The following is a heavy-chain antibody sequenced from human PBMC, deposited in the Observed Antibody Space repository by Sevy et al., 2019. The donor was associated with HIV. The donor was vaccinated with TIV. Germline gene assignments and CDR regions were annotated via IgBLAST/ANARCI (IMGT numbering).Heavy chain of an antibody. D-gene: IGHD1-26*01. CDR3: AKEGGATTDRYYDYGMDV. CDR1: GFTFSSYG. Sequence: GGSLRLSCAASGFTFSSYGMHWVRQAPGKGLEWVAVISYDGSNKYYADSVKGRFTISRDNSKNTLYLQMNSLRAEDTAVYYCAKEGGATTDRYYDYGMDVWGQGTTVTVSS. V-gene: IGHV3-30*18. CDR2: ISYDGSNK. J-gene: IGHJ6*02.